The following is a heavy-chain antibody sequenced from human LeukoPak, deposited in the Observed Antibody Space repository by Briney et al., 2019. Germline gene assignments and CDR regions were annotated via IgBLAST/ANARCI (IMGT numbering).Heavy chain of an antibody. CDR1: GFTFSSYS. V-gene: IGHV3-21*01. Sequence: GGSLRLSCAASGFTFSSYSMNWVRQAPGKGLEWVSSISSSSSYIYYADSVKGRFTISRDNAKNSLYLQMNSLRAEDTAVYYCARENPLGLAVAGNFDYWGQGTLVTVSS. CDR3: ARENPLGLAVAGNFDY. CDR2: ISSSSSYI. D-gene: IGHD6-19*01. J-gene: IGHJ4*02.